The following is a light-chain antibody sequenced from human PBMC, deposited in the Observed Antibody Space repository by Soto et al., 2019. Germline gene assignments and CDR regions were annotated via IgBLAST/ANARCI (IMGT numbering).Light chain of an antibody. CDR2: GAS. J-gene: IGKJ3*01. Sequence: EIVFTQPPNTLSLSPGGRATLPSRPTHSVSSDYLVWDQQKPGQAPRLLIYGASSRATGIPDRFSGSGSGTDFTLTISRLEPEDFAVYYCQHYDNSPPSVTFGPGTKVDI. CDR3: QHYDNSPPSVT. CDR1: HSVSSDY. V-gene: IGKV3-20*01.